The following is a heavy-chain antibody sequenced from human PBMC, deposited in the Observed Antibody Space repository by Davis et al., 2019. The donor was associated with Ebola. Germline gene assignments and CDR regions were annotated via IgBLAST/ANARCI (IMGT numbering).Heavy chain of an antibody. CDR3: ARVSSGWNYFDY. Sequence: ASVKVSCKASGYTFTSYYMHWVRQAPGQGLEWMGLIDPSGSSTGYAQKFQGRVTMTRDTSTSRVYMELSSLRSEDTAVYYCARVSSGWNYFDYWGQGTLVTVFS. CDR1: GYTFTSYY. CDR2: IDPSGSST. V-gene: IGHV1-46*01. D-gene: IGHD6-19*01. J-gene: IGHJ4*02.